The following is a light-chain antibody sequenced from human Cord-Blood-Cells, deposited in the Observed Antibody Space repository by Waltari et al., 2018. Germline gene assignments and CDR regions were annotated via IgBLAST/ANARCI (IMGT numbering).Light chain of an antibody. CDR1: SSDVGGYNY. CDR2: DVS. J-gene: IGLJ3*02. Sequence: QSALTQPASVSGSPGQSITISCTGTSSDVGGYNYVSWYQQHPGKAPKHMIYDVSKRPSGVLDRLSGSNSGNTAALTSSGLQAEDEADYYCSSYTSSSTLVFGGGTKLTVL. V-gene: IGLV2-14*01. CDR3: SSYTSSSTLV.